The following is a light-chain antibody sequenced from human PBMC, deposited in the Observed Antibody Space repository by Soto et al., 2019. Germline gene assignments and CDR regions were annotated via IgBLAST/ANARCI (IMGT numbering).Light chain of an antibody. CDR3: TSSTSRGTYV. CDR2: NVS. Sequence: QSVLTQPASVSGSPGQSITISCTGTSSDVGAYNFVSWYRQHPGKAPKLIIYNVSDRPSGVSNRFSGSKSANTASLTISGLQAEDEADYYCTSSTSRGTYVFGTGTQLTVL. J-gene: IGLJ1*01. V-gene: IGLV2-14*03. CDR1: SSDVGAYNF.